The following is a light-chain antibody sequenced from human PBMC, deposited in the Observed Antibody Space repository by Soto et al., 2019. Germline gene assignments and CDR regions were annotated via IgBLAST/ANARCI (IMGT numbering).Light chain of an antibody. CDR1: QGISSY. CDR3: QQYYSYPRT. V-gene: IGKV1-8*01. J-gene: IGKJ4*01. Sequence: AIRMTQSPSSLSASTGDRVTITCRASQGISSYLAWYQQKPGQAPKLLIYAASTLQSGVPSRFSGSGSGTDFTLTISCLQSEDFATYYCQQYYSYPRTFGGGTKVEIK. CDR2: AAS.